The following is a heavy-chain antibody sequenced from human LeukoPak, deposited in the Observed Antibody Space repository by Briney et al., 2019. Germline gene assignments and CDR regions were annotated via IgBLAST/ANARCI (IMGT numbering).Heavy chain of an antibody. CDR3: ARQGGFGESLYYFDY. J-gene: IGHJ4*02. CDR1: GGTFSSYA. V-gene: IGHV1-69*13. CDR2: IIPIFGTA. D-gene: IGHD3-10*01. Sequence: GASVKVSCKASGGTFSSYAISWVRQAPGQGLEWMGGIIPIFGTANYAQKFQGRVTITADGSTSTAYMELSGLRSEDTAVYYCARQGGFGESLYYFDYWGQGTLVTVSS.